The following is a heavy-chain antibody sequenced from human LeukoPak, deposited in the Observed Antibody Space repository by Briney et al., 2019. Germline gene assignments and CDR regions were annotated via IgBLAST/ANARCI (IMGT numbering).Heavy chain of an antibody. Sequence: PGGSLRLSCAASGFTFSSYAMHWVRQAPGKGLEWVAVISYDGSNKYYADSVKGRFTISRDNSKNTLYLQMNSLRAEDTAVYYRARDPAADGARAFDYWGQGTLVTVSS. V-gene: IGHV3-30-3*01. CDR3: ARDPAADGARAFDY. D-gene: IGHD6-13*01. CDR1: GFTFSSYA. CDR2: ISYDGSNK. J-gene: IGHJ4*02.